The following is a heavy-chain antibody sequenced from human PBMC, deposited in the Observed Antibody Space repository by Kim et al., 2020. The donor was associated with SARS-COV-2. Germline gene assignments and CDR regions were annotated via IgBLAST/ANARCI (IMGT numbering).Heavy chain of an antibody. CDR1: GFTFSSYA. J-gene: IGHJ6*02. CDR2: ISGSGGST. V-gene: IGHV3-23*01. D-gene: IGHD3-10*01. CDR3: AKEGTMVRGVGGARGMDV. Sequence: GGSLRLSCAASGFTFSSYAMSWVRQAPGKGLEWVSAISGSGGSTYYADSVKGRFTISRDNSKNTLYLQMNSLRAEDTAVYYCAKEGTMVRGVGGARGMDVWGQGTTVTVSS.